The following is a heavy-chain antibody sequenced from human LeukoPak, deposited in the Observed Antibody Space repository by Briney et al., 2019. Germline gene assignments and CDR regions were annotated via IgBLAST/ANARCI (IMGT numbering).Heavy chain of an antibody. CDR1: GYTFTTYY. CDR2: INPSGGST. J-gene: IGHJ6*02. D-gene: IGHD4-17*01. CDR3: ARDQYMARVTYYYYYCLHV. V-gene: IGHV1-46*01. Sequence: GSVKVSSTPTGYTFTTYYMHWLCPAPGQGLEWMGIINPSGGSTSYAQKFQGRVTMTRDTSTSTVYIEMSSLRSEDTAVYYCARDQYMARVTYYYYYCLHVWGQGTTVTVSS.